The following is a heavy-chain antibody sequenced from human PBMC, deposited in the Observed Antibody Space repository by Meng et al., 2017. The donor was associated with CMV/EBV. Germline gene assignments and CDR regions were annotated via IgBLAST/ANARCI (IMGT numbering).Heavy chain of an antibody. V-gene: IGHV1-46*01. Sequence: ASVTVSCKASGYTVTSYYMHWVRQAPGQGLEWMGIINPSGGSTSYAQKFQGRVTMTRDTSTSTVYMELSSLRSEDTAVYYCARAGDGDAHFDYWGQGTLVTVSS. CDR1: GYTVTSYY. D-gene: IGHD4-17*01. J-gene: IGHJ4*02. CDR2: INPSGGST. CDR3: ARAGDGDAHFDY.